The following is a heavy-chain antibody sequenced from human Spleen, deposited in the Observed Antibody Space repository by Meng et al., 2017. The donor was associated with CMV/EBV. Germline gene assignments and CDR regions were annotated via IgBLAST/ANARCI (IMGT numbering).Heavy chain of an antibody. CDR1: GGSVSSNSHY. CDR2: INYSGIT. Sequence: SETLSLTCTVLGGSVSSNSHYWSWIRRSPGKGLEWIGHINYSGITNYNPSLKRRVTISVDKSKNQFSLRLSPVTAADTAVYYCARHITWDFDYWGQGRLVTVSS. J-gene: IGHJ4*02. D-gene: IGHD3-10*01. CDR3: ARHITWDFDY. V-gene: IGHV4-61*01.